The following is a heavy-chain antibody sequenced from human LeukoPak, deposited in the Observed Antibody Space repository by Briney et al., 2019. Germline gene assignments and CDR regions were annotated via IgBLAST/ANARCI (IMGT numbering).Heavy chain of an antibody. J-gene: IGHJ4*02. CDR2: ISWDDDK. CDR1: GFSLSTSGVG. D-gene: IGHD3-9*01. Sequence: KVSGPTLVNPTQTLTLTCTFSGFSLSTSGVGVGWIRQPPGKAMERLALISWDDDKRYSPSLKSRLTITKDTSKNQVVLTMTNMDPVDTATYYCAHHVLRYFDWLLFDYWGQGTLVTVSS. CDR3: AHHVLRYFDWLLFDY. V-gene: IGHV2-5*02.